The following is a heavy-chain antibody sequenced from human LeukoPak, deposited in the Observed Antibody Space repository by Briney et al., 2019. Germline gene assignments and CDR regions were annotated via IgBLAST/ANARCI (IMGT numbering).Heavy chain of an antibody. CDR2: ISSSSSYI. V-gene: IGHV3-21*01. J-gene: IGHJ4*02. CDR1: GFTLSSYS. CDR3: ARDRMYCSSTSCTFFDY. D-gene: IGHD2-2*01. Sequence: PGGCLRLSCAASGFTLSSYSMSWVRQVPEKGLEWVSSISSSSSYIYYADSVKGRFTISRDNAKNSLYLQMNSLRAEDTAVYYCARDRMYCSSTSCTFFDYWGQGTLVTVSS.